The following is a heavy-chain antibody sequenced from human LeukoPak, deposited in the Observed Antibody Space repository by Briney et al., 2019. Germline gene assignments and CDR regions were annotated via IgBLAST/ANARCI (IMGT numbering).Heavy chain of an antibody. CDR3: ARDQYHGSGTYAWFDP. CDR1: GASISNYY. J-gene: IGHJ5*02. CDR2: ISFSWST. D-gene: IGHD3-10*01. Sequence: SETLSLTCTVSGASISNYYWSWIWQTPGKKLEWISYISFSWSTNYNPSLKSRVITSLDRSKNQFSLKLSSVTAADTAVYYCARDQYHGSGTYAWFDPWGQGTLVTVSS. V-gene: IGHV4-59*01.